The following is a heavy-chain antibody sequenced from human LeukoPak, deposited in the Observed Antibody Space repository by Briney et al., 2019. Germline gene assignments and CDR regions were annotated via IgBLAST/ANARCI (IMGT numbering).Heavy chain of an antibody. CDR1: GFTFSSYG. CDR2: ISASGSGGST. V-gene: IGHV3-23*01. J-gene: IGHJ4*02. CDR3: AKDQDSGGYYWFDY. D-gene: IGHD3-22*01. Sequence: PGGSLRLSCAASGFTFSSYGMHWVRQAPGKGLEWVAAISASGSGGSTYYADSVKGRFSISRDNSKNTLYLQMNSLRAEDTAVYYCAKDQDSGGYYWFDYWGQGTLVTVSS.